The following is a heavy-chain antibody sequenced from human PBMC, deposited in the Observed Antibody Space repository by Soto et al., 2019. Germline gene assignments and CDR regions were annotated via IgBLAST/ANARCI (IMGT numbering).Heavy chain of an antibody. Sequence: QVQLQESGPGLVKPSETLSLTCTVSGGSISSYYWSWIRQPPGKGLEWIGYIYYSGSTNYNPSLKGRVTISVNTSKNPFSLKLTSVTAADTAVYYCARVSSGWRYFDYWGQGTLVTVSS. J-gene: IGHJ4*02. D-gene: IGHD6-19*01. CDR1: GGSISSYY. V-gene: IGHV4-59*01. CDR3: ARVSSGWRYFDY. CDR2: IYYSGST.